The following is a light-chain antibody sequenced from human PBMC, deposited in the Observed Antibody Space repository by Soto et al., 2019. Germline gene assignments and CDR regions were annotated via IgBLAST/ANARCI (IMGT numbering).Light chain of an antibody. J-gene: IGKJ5*01. CDR2: GAS. V-gene: IGKV3D-15*01. Sequence: EIVMTQSPATLSVSPGERATLSCRASQYIGSNLAWYQQKPGQAPRLLIYGASSRATGLPDRFSGSGSGTDFTLTISRLEPEDFAVYYCQHFRAFGQGTRLEIK. CDR3: QHFRA. CDR1: QYIGSN.